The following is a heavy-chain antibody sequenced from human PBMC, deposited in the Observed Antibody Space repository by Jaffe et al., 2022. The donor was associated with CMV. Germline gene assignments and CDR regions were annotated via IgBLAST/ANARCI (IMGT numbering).Heavy chain of an antibody. V-gene: IGHV3-15*01. J-gene: IGHJ6*03. Sequence: EVQLVESGGGLVKPGGSLRLSCAASGFTFSNAWMSWVRQAPGKGLEWVGRIKSKTDGGTTDYAAPVKGRFTISRDDSKNTLYLQMNSLKTEDTAVYYCTTPLRFLEWPDYYYYYYMDVWGKGTTVTVSS. CDR3: TTPLRFLEWPDYYYYYYMDV. CDR2: IKSKTDGGTT. CDR1: GFTFSNAW. D-gene: IGHD3-3*01.